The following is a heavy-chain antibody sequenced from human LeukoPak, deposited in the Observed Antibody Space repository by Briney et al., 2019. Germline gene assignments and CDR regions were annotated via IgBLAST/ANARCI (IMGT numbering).Heavy chain of an antibody. Sequence: PSETLSLTCTVSGGSISSGGYYWSWIRQHPGKGLEWIGYIYYSGSTYYNPSLKSRVTISVDRSKNQFSLKLSSVTAADTAVYYCARGPQRPAYYYDRRGWFDPWGQGTLVTVSS. D-gene: IGHD3-22*01. J-gene: IGHJ5*02. CDR2: IYYSGST. CDR1: GGSISSGGYY. V-gene: IGHV4-31*03. CDR3: ARGPQRPAYYYDRRGWFDP.